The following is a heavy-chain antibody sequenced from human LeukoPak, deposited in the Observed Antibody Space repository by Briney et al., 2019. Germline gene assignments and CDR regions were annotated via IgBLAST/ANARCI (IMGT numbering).Heavy chain of an antibody. CDR1: GFTVSNAW. CDR3: TARVVVTINHFDY. CDR2: IKSKTDGGTT. J-gene: IGHJ4*02. V-gene: IGHV3-15*01. Sequence: PVWSLRRYCAASGFTVSNAWMSWVRQAPGKGQEWVGRIKSKTDGGTTDYAAPVKGRFTISRDDSKNTLYLQMNSLKTEDTAVYYCTARVVVTINHFDYWGQGTLVTVSS. D-gene: IGHD3-22*01.